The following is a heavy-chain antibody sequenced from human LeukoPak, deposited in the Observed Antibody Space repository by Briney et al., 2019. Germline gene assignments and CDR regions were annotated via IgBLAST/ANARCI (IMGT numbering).Heavy chain of an antibody. CDR3: ARDTLNGPFVISLDY. V-gene: IGHV3-66*01. J-gene: IGHJ4*02. CDR2: IYSGGST. CDR1: GFTVSNNY. Sequence: GGSLRLSCAASGFTVSNNYMSWVRQAPGKGLEWVSVIYSGGSTYYADSVRGRFTISRDSSKNTLYLQMSSLRAEDTAVYYCARDTLNGPFVISLDYWGQGALVTVSS. D-gene: IGHD3-9*01.